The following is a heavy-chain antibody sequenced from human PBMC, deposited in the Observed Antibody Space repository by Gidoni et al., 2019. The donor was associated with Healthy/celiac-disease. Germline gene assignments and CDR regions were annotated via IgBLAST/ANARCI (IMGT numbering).Heavy chain of an antibody. V-gene: IGHV3-9*01. CDR3: AKPPSQNYYDSSGADAFDI. CDR2: ISWNSGSI. Sequence: EVQLVESGGGLVQPGRSLRLSCAASGFTFDDEAMHWVRQAPGKGLEWVSGISWNSGSIGYADSVKGRFTISRDNAKNSLYLQMNSLRAEDTALYYCAKPPSQNYYDSSGADAFDIWGQGTMVTVSS. CDR1: GFTFDDEA. D-gene: IGHD3-22*01. J-gene: IGHJ3*02.